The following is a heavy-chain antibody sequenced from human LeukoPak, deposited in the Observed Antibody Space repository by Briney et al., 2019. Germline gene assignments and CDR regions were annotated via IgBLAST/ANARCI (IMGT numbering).Heavy chain of an antibody. CDR1: GFTFSSYS. D-gene: IGHD3-10*01. CDR3: ARDPGLLWFGEAFDI. J-gene: IGHJ3*02. CDR2: ISSSSSYI. V-gene: IGHV3-21*01. Sequence: GGSLRPSCAASGFTFSSYSMNWVRQAPGKGLEWVSSISSSSSYIYYADSVKGRFTISRDNAKNSLYLQMNSLRAEDTAVYYCARDPGLLWFGEAFDIWGQGTMVTVSS.